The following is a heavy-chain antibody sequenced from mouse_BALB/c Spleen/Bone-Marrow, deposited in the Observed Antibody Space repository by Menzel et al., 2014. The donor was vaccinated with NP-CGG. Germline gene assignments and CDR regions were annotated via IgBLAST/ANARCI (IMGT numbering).Heavy chain of an antibody. D-gene: IGHD1-1*01. CDR3: ASSTTVVADGYFDV. V-gene: IGHV3-1*02. CDR1: GYSITSGYS. Sequence: EVQLVESGPDLVKPSQSLPLTCTVTGYSITSGYSWHWIRQFPGNKLEWMGYIHYSGNTNYNPSLKSRISITQDTSKNQFFLQLNSVTTEDTATYYCASSTTVVADGYFDVWGAGTTVTVSS. J-gene: IGHJ1*01. CDR2: IHYSGNT.